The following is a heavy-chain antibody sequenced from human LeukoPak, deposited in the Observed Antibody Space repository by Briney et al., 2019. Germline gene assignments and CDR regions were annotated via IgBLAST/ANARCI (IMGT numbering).Heavy chain of an antibody. D-gene: IGHD3-10*01. Sequence: GESLKISCKGSGYSFTSYWIGWVRQMPGKGLEWMGIIYPGDSDTRYSPSFQGQVTISADKSISTAYLQWSSLKASVTAMYYCARRKTGYGSGRSIGWFDPWGQGTLVTVSS. CDR2: IYPGDSDT. CDR1: GYSFTSYW. J-gene: IGHJ5*02. CDR3: ARRKTGYGSGRSIGWFDP. V-gene: IGHV5-51*01.